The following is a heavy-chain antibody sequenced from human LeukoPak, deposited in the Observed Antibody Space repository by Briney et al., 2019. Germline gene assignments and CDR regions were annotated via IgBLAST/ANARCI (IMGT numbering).Heavy chain of an antibody. CDR2: ISHSGST. J-gene: IGHJ6*02. CDR1: GGSINSYY. CDR3: AAMRYGRDYYYGMDV. D-gene: IGHD1-14*01. Sequence: SETLSLTCTVTGGSINSYYWSWIRQPPGKGLEWIGYISHSGSTDSNPSLKSRVTISLDTSKNQFSLKLTSVTAADTAVYYCAAMRYGRDYYYGMDVWGQGTTVTVSS. V-gene: IGHV4-59*01.